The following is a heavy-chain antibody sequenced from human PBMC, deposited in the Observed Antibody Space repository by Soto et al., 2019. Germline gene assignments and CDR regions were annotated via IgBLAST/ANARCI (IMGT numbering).Heavy chain of an antibody. CDR2: IYYSGST. V-gene: IGHV4-31*03. Sequence: KTSETLSLTCTVSGGSISSGGYYWSWIRQHPGKGLEWIGYIYYSGSTYYNPSLKSRVTISVDTSKNQFSLKLSSVTAADTAVYYCARFPPTTVTTNFDYWGQGTLVTVSS. J-gene: IGHJ4*02. CDR3: ARFPPTTVTTNFDY. CDR1: GGSISSGGYY. D-gene: IGHD4-17*01.